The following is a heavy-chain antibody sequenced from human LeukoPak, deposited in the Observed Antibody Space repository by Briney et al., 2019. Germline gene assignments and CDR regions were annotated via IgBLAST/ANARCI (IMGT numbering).Heavy chain of an antibody. Sequence: GGSLRLSCAASGFTFSSYAMSWVRQAPGKGLEWVSAISGSGGSTYYADSVKGRFTISRDNSENTLYLQMNSLRAEDTAVYYCAKAKFFSGYSGYLPVFDYWGQGTLVTVSS. CDR2: ISGSGGST. J-gene: IGHJ4*02. CDR1: GFTFSSYA. D-gene: IGHD5-12*01. V-gene: IGHV3-23*01. CDR3: AKAKFFSGYSGYLPVFDY.